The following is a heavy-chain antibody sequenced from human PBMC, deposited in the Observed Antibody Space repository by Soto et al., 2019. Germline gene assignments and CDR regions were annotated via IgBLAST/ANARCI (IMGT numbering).Heavy chain of an antibody. CDR3: AKEITPNKYMLRGMPIDY. J-gene: IGHJ4*02. CDR1: GFTLSDHY. D-gene: IGHD3-10*01. Sequence: EVQLVESGGGLVQPGGSLRLSCAGSGFTLSDHYIDWVRQAPGKGLEWVGRSRDKAQGYSTAYAASVKGRFTTSRDESKNSVYLQMNSLRAEDTAVYYCAKEITPNKYMLRGMPIDYWGQGTLVTVSS. V-gene: IGHV3-72*01. CDR2: SRDKAQGYST.